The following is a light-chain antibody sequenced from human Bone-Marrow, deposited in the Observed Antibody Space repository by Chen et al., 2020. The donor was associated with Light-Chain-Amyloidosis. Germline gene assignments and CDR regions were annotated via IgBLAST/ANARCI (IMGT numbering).Light chain of an antibody. Sequence: SYVLTQPSSVSVAPGQTATLACGGNNIGSTSVHWYQQTQGQAPLLVVYDDSDRPSGIPQRLSGSNSGNTATLTISRVEAGDEADYYCQVWDRSSDRPVFGGGTKLTVL. V-gene: IGLV3-21*02. CDR3: QVWDRSSDRPV. CDR1: NIGSTS. J-gene: IGLJ3*02. CDR2: DDS.